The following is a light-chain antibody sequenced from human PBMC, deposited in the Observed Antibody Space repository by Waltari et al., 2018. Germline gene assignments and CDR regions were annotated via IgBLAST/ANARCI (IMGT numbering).Light chain of an antibody. Sequence: DIQMTQSPSSLSASVGDRVTITCHASQDIISYLNCYQQKPGKAPILLIYDAVNVEIGVPSRNSGSGSETQFIFSMRTQQPEDVATYYYQQYDKLTFGGGTKVEIK. CDR1: QDIISY. J-gene: IGKJ4*01. V-gene: IGKV1-33*01. CDR2: DAV. CDR3: QQYDKLT.